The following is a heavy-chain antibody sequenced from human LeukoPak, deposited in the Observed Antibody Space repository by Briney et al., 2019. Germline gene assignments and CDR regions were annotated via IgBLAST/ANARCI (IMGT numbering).Heavy chain of an antibody. V-gene: IGHV4-39*01. Sequence: PSETLSLTCTVSGGSISSSSYYWCWIRQPPGKGLEWIGSIYYSGSTYYNPSLKSRVTISVDTSKNQFSLKLSSVTAADTAVYYCARRTIYCSSTSCYTGFDYWGQGTLVTVPS. CDR2: IYYSGST. D-gene: IGHD2-2*02. CDR3: ARRTIYCSSTSCYTGFDY. J-gene: IGHJ4*02. CDR1: GGSISSSSYY.